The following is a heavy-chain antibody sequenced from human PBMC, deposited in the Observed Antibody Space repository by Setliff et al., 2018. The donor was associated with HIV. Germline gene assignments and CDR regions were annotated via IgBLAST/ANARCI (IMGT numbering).Heavy chain of an antibody. D-gene: IGHD3-22*01. CDR1: GYTFTSYG. J-gene: IGHJ3*02. CDR2: ISAYNGNT. V-gene: IGHV1-18*01. Sequence: GASVKVSCKASGYTFTSYGISWVRQAPGQGLEWMGWISAYNGNTNYAQKLQGGVTMTTDTSTSTAYMELRSLRSDDTAVYYCASGPLVYYDSSGYWGRHAFDIWGQGTMVTVSS. CDR3: ASGPLVYYDSSGYWGRHAFDI.